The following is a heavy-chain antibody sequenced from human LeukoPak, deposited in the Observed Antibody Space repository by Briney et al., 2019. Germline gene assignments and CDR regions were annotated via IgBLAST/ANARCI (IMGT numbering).Heavy chain of an antibody. Sequence: GESLKISCKGSGYSFTTYWIGWVRQLPGKGLGWMGIIYPGDSDTRYSPSFQGQVTVSADKSISTAYLQWSSLKASDTAMYYCARPPGGWNYEYYFDYWGQGTLVTVSS. CDR2: IYPGDSDT. CDR3: ARPPGGWNYEYYFDY. J-gene: IGHJ4*02. V-gene: IGHV5-51*01. D-gene: IGHD1-7*01. CDR1: GYSFTTYW.